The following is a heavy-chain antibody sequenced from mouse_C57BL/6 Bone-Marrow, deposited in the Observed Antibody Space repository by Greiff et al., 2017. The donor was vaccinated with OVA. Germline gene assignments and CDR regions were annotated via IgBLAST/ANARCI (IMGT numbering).Heavy chain of an antibody. J-gene: IGHJ4*01. V-gene: IGHV1-26*01. Sequence: VQLQQSGPELVKPGASVKISCKASGYTFTDYYMNWVKQSHGKSLEWIGDINPNNGGTSYNQKFKGKATLTVDKSSSTAYMELRSLTSEDSAVYYCARGLWLRHYYAMDYWGQGTSVTVSS. CDR3: ARGLWLRHYYAMDY. D-gene: IGHD2-2*01. CDR2: INPNNGGT. CDR1: GYTFTDYY.